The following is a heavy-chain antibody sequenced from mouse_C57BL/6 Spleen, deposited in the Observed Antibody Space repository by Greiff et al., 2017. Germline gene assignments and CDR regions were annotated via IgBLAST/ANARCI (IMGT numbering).Heavy chain of an antibody. J-gene: IGHJ3*01. CDR3: ARSDYGSSWAWFAY. V-gene: IGHV1-69*01. Sequence: VQLQQPGAELVMPGASVKLSCKASGYTFTSYWMHWVKQRPGQGLEWIGEIDPSDSYTNYNQKFKGKSTLTVDKSSSTAYMQLSSLTSEDSAVYYCARSDYGSSWAWFAYWGQGTLVTVSA. D-gene: IGHD1-1*01. CDR1: GYTFTSYW. CDR2: IDPSDSYT.